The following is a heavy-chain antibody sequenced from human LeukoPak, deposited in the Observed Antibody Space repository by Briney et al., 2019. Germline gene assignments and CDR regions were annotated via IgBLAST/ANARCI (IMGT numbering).Heavy chain of an antibody. CDR2: INLDGSQK. CDR1: GFTFSSFA. V-gene: IGHV3-7*03. Sequence: PGGSLRLSCAASGFTFSSFAMSWVRQAPGKGPEWVANINLDGSQKYYVDSVKGRFTISRDNAENSLYLQMNSLRAEDTAVYYCASGLELDYWGQGTLVTVSS. J-gene: IGHJ4*02. CDR3: ASGLELDY.